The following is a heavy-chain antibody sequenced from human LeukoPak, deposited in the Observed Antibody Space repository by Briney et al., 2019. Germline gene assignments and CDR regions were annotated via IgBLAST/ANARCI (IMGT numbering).Heavy chain of an antibody. CDR2: IYYRGST. CDR1: GGSISSYY. D-gene: IGHD1-14*01. J-gene: IGHJ4*02. Sequence: PSETLSLTCTVSGGSISSYYWSWIRQSPGKGLEWIGYIYYRGSTSYNPSLKSRVTISVDTSKNQFSLKLSSVTAADTAVYYCAGMRITTPTVRTLDYWGQGTLVTVSS. V-gene: IGHV4-59*01. CDR3: AGMRITTPTVRTLDY.